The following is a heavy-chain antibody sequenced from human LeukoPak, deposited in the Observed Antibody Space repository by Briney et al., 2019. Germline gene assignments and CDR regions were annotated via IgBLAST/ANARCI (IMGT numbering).Heavy chain of an antibody. CDR1: GYTFSTYG. CDR3: ATSYTRGWVDFDY. D-gene: IGHD6-19*01. CDR2: IRPYNANT. J-gene: IGHJ4*02. Sequence: GASMKVSCKASGYTFSTYGINWVRQAPGQGLEWMGWIRPYNANTNYTQKLQGRVTMTTDTSTSTAYTELRSLRPDDTAVYYCATSYTRGWVDFDYWGQGTLVTVPS. V-gene: IGHV1-18*01.